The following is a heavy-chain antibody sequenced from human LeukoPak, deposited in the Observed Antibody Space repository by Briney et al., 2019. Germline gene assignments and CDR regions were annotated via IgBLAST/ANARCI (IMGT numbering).Heavy chain of an antibody. CDR1: GFTFDDYA. CDR3: AKDGEYDNSGAFDY. J-gene: IGHJ4*02. Sequence: GRSLRLSCAASGFTFDDYAMHWVRQPPGRGLEWVSGIDWDSGNIVYADAVKGRFTISRDNAKNSLYLEMNNLRAEDTALYYCAKDGEYDNSGAFDYWGRGTLVTVSS. V-gene: IGHV3-9*01. D-gene: IGHD1-1*01. CDR2: IDWDSGNI.